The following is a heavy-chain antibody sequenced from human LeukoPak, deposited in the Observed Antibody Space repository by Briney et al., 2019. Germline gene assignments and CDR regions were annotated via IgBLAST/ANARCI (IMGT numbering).Heavy chain of an antibody. D-gene: IGHD4-11*01. J-gene: IGHJ5*02. V-gene: IGHV4-59*08. CDR3: ARAPRPHSNYDAWFDP. CDR1: GGSISSYY. CDR2: IYYSGST. Sequence: SETLSLTCTVSGGSISSYYWSWIRQPPGKGLEWIGYIYYSGSTNYNPSLKSRVTISVDTSKNQFSLKLSSVTAADTAVYYCARAPRPHSNYDAWFDPWGQGTLVTVSS.